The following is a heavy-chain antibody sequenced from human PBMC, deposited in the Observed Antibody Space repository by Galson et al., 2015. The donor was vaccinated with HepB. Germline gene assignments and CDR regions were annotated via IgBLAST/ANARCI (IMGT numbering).Heavy chain of an antibody. CDR2: ISSSSSTI. CDR1: GFTFSGYS. D-gene: IGHD3-10*01. CDR3: ARSRFSYGANAPYFDY. J-gene: IGHJ4*02. V-gene: IGHV3-48*01. Sequence: SLRLSCAASGFTFSGYSMNWVRQAPGKGLEWVSYISSSSSTIYYADSVKGRFTISRDNAKNSLYLQMNSLRAEDTAVYYCARSRFSYGANAPYFDYWGQGTLVTVSS.